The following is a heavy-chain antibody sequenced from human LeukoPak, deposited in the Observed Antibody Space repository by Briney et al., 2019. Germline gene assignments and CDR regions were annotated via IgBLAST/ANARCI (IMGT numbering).Heavy chain of an antibody. D-gene: IGHD3-10*01. CDR1: GGSISSSSYY. Sequence: SETQSLTCTVSGGSISSSSYYWGWIRQPPGKGLEWIGSIYYSGSTYYNPSLKSRVTISVDTSKNQFSLKLSSVTAADTAVYYCARHLYYYGSGSYHYYYYYYMDVWGKGTTVTVSS. CDR2: IYYSGST. J-gene: IGHJ6*03. CDR3: ARHLYYYGSGSYHYYYYYYMDV. V-gene: IGHV4-39*01.